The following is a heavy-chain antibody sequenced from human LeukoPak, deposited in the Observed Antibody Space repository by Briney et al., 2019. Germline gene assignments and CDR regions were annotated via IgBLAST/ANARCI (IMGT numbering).Heavy chain of an antibody. CDR2: INPNSGGT. CDR3: ARDRYYDSSGYYWFY. V-gene: IGHV1-2*02. CDR1: GYTFTDYH. D-gene: IGHD3-22*01. Sequence: GASVKVSCKASGYTFTDYHMHWVRQAPGQGLEWMGWINPNSGGTNYAQKFQGRVSMTRDTSTSTAYMELSRLRSEDTAVYYCARDRYYDSSGYYWFYWGQGTLVTVSS. J-gene: IGHJ4*02.